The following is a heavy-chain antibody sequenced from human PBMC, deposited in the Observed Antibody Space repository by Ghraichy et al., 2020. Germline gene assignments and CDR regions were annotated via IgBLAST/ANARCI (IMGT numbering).Heavy chain of an antibody. CDR2: ISYDGTNK. CDR3: ARDGVLVRGENFFDY. Sequence: GESLNISCAASGFTFSSYGIHWVRQAPGKGLEWVAVISYDGTNKFYGDSVKGRFTISRDNSKNTVFLQMNSLTGEDTAVYYCARDGVLVRGENFFDYWGQGTLVTGSS. D-gene: IGHD3-10*01. J-gene: IGHJ4*02. CDR1: GFTFSSYG. V-gene: IGHV3-30*03.